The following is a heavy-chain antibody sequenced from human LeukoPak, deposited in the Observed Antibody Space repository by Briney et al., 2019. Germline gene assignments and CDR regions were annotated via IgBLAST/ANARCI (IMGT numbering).Heavy chain of an antibody. J-gene: IGHJ4*02. V-gene: IGHV7-4-1*02. CDR2: INTNTGNP. CDR1: GYTFTSYA. Sequence: ASVKVSCKASGYTFTSYAMNWVRQAPGQGLEWMGWINTNTGNPTYAQGFTKRFVFSLDTSINTAYLQISSLKAEDTAVYYCARGMSNSRRADYWGQGTLVTVSS. D-gene: IGHD4-11*01. CDR3: ARGMSNSRRADY.